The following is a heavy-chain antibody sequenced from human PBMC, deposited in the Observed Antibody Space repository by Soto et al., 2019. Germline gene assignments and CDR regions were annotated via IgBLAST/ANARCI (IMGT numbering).Heavy chain of an antibody. CDR3: ARGPKLAVAGTRDY. V-gene: IGHV3-30-3*01. CDR2: ISYDGSNK. Sequence: GGSLRLSCAASGFTFSSYAMHWVRQAPGKGLEWVAVISYDGSNKYYADSVKGRFTISRDNSKNTLYLQMNSLRAEDTAVYYCARGPKLAVAGTRDYWGQGTLVTVSS. CDR1: GFTFSSYA. J-gene: IGHJ4*02. D-gene: IGHD6-19*01.